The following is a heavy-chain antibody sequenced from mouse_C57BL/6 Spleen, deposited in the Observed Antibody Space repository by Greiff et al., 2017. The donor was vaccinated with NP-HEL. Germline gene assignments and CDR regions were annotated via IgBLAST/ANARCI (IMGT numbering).Heavy chain of an antibody. CDR3: SNWDGRYFDV. J-gene: IGHJ1*03. V-gene: IGHV6-3*01. CDR1: GFTFSNYW. D-gene: IGHD4-1*01. Sequence: EVKLVESGGGLVQPGGSMKLSCVASGFTFSNYWMNWVRQSPEKGLEWVAQIRLKSDNYATHYAESVKGRFTISRDDSKSSVYLQMNNLRAEDTGIYYCSNWDGRYFDVWGTGTTVTVSS. CDR2: IRLKSDNYAT.